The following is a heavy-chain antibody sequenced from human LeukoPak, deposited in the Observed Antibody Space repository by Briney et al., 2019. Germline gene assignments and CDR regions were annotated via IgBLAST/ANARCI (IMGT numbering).Heavy chain of an antibody. CDR3: ARDRGFGELFFDY. Sequence: PGGSLRPSCAASGFTFSSYSMNWVRQAPGKGLEWVSSISSSSSYIYYADSVKGRFTISRDNAKNSLYLQMNSLRAEDTAVYYCARDRGFGELFFDYWGQGTLVTVSS. CDR2: ISSSSSYI. J-gene: IGHJ4*02. CDR1: GFTFSSYS. V-gene: IGHV3-21*01. D-gene: IGHD3-10*01.